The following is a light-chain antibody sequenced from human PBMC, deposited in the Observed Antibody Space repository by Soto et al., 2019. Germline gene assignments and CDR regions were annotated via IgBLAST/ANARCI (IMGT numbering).Light chain of an antibody. Sequence: ERVMTQSPATLSVSPGERATLSCRASQSVHSNLAWYQQKPGQAPRLLIYGASTRATGIPARFSGSGSGTEFTLTINNLQSEDFALYYCQQYNNCPVTFGGGTKVEIK. CDR2: GAS. CDR1: QSVHSN. CDR3: QQYNNCPVT. V-gene: IGKV3-15*01. J-gene: IGKJ4*01.